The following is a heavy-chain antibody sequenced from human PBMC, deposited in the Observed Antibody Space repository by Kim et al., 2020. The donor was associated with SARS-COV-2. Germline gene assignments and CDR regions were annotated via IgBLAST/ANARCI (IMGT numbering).Heavy chain of an antibody. CDR3: ARDRVVVATYYYYYGMDV. Sequence: ASVKVSCKASGYTFTSYGISWVRQAPGQGFEWMGWISAYNGNTNYAQKLQGRVTMTTDTSTSTAYMELRSLRSDDTAVYYCARDRVVVATYYYYYGMDVWGQGTTVTVSS. CDR1: GYTFTSYG. CDR2: ISAYNGNT. V-gene: IGHV1-18*01. J-gene: IGHJ6*02. D-gene: IGHD2-15*01.